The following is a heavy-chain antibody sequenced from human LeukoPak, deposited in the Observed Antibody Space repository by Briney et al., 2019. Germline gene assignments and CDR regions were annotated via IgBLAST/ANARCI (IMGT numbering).Heavy chain of an antibody. CDR1: GGSISCSNW. V-gene: IGHV4-4*02. CDR3: ARGTWAQGMDV. J-gene: IGHJ6*02. Sequence: SETLSLTCAVSGGSISCSNWWSWVRQTPGKGLEWIGEIDHSGSTNYNPSLKSRVTISVDNSKNQFSLKLNSLTAADTAVYYCARGTWAQGMDVRGQGTTVTVSS. CDR2: IDHSGST. D-gene: IGHD1-14*01.